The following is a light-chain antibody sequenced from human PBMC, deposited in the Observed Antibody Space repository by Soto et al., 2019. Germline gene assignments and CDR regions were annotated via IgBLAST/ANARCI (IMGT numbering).Light chain of an antibody. V-gene: IGKV3-20*01. CDR2: GAS. CDR1: QSVSSNH. CDR3: QQCGSSPWT. J-gene: IGKJ1*01. Sequence: EIVLTQSPGTLSLSPVERVTLSCMASQSVSSNHLAWYQQKPGQGPRLLIYGASSRATGIPDRFSGSGSGTDFTLNISRLEPEDFAVYYCQQCGSSPWTFGQGTKVDI.